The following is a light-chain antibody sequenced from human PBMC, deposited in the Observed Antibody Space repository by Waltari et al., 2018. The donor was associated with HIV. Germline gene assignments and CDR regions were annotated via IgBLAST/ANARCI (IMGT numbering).Light chain of an antibody. CDR2: DAS. J-gene: IGKJ1*01. Sequence: EIVFTQSPATLSLSPGERATLSCRASQSVSVYLAWYQQKPGQAPRLLIYDASNRATGIPGRFSGSGSGTDFTLTISSLEPEDFAVYYCYQRSDWPRTFGQGTKVEIK. CDR1: QSVSVY. CDR3: YQRSDWPRT. V-gene: IGKV3-11*01.